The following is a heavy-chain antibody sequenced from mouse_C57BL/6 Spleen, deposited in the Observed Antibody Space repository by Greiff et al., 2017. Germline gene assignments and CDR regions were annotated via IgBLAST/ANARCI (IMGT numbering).Heavy chain of an antibody. D-gene: IGHD2-5*01. J-gene: IGHJ3*01. CDR2: IDPSDSYT. CDR3: ARVDYSKDVFAY. V-gene: IGHV1-50*01. Sequence: QVQLQQPGAELVKPGASVKLSCKASGYTFTSYWMQWVKQRPGQGLEWIGEIDPSDSYTNYNQKFKGKATLTVDTSSSTAYMQLSSLTSEDSAVYYGARVDYSKDVFAYWGQGTLGTVSA. CDR1: GYTFTSYW.